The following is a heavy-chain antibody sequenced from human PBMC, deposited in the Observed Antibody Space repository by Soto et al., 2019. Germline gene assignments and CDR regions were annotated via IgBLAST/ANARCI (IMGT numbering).Heavy chain of an antibody. CDR1: GYTFTSYA. CDR3: ARDPLAADYYDSSGYFLYYYYGMDV. D-gene: IGHD3-22*01. Sequence: GASVKVSCKASGYTFTSYAMHWVRQAPGQRLEWMGWINAGNGNTKYSQKFQGRVTTTRDTSASTAYMELSSLRSEDTAVYYCARDPLAADYYDSSGYFLYYYYGMDVWGQGTTVTVSS. J-gene: IGHJ6*02. V-gene: IGHV1-3*01. CDR2: INAGNGNT.